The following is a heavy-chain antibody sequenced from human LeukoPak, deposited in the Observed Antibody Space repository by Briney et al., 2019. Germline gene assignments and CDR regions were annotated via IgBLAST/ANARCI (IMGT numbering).Heavy chain of an antibody. V-gene: IGHV3-30*03. CDR2: ITYDGDTT. J-gene: IGHJ4*02. D-gene: IGHD2-21*02. CDR1: GFTFSSCG. CDR3: ARKYCGGDCYLDY. Sequence: GRSLRLSCAASGFTFSSCGMHWVRQAPGKGLEWVAVITYDGDTTYFEDSVEGRFTISRDTSKNTLYLQMSSLRVEDTAVYYCARKYCGGDCYLDYWGQGTLVTVSS.